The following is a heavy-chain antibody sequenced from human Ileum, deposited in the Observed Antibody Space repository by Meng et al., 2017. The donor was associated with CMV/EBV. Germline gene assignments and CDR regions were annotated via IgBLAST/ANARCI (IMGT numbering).Heavy chain of an antibody. Sequence: QWQLVESGPGLVKPSESLSLTCIILDGSISGSSWSWIRQPAGKGLEWIGRIDKSGTTHYNPSLKSRVTLSLDTSKDQFSLKLTSVTAADTAVYYCAREKSSCTSSTCYGVDSWGQGTLVTVSS. CDR1: DGSISGSS. CDR2: IDKSGTT. J-gene: IGHJ4*02. V-gene: IGHV4-4*07. CDR3: AREKSSCTSSTCYGVDS. D-gene: IGHD2-2*01.